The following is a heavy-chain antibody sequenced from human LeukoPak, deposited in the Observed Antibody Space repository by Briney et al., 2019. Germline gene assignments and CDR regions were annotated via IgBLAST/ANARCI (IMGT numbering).Heavy chain of an antibody. Sequence: GGSLRLSCAASGFAVSTNYLSWVRQAPGKGLEWVSVIYSDGSTYYTDSVKGRFTISRDNSKNTLYLQMNSLRPEDTAVYYCAKDQRSESYYPWGWFDPWGQGTLVTVSS. V-gene: IGHV3-66*02. J-gene: IGHJ5*02. CDR3: AKDQRSESYYPWGWFDP. CDR2: IYSDGST. D-gene: IGHD1-26*01. CDR1: GFAVSTNY.